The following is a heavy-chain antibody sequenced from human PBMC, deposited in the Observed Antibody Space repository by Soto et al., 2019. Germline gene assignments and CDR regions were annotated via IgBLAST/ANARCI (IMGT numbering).Heavy chain of an antibody. J-gene: IGHJ4*02. CDR3: ARHSLGLVMTAIDY. V-gene: IGHV5-10-1*01. Sequence: EVQLVQSGAEVKKPGESLRISCKGSGYSFTTYWITWVRQMPGKGLEWMWRIDPSDSYINYSPSFQGHVTISTDKSINTASLQWSNLKASDTAMYYCARHSLGLVMTAIDYWGQRTLVTVS. D-gene: IGHD2-21*02. CDR1: GYSFTTYW. CDR2: IDPSDSYI.